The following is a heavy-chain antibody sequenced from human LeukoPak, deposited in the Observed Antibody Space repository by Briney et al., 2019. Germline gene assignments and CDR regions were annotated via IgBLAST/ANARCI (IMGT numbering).Heavy chain of an antibody. CDR2: VNSDGSST. J-gene: IGHJ4*02. D-gene: IGHD1-26*01. Sequence: GGSLRLSCAASGFTFSSYWMHWVRQAPGKGLVWVSRVNSDGSSTDYADSVKGRFTISRDNAKNTLYVQMNSLSAEDTAVYYCVRQGTVGEFDYWGQGTLVTVSS. CDR3: VRQGTVGEFDY. CDR1: GFTFSSYW. V-gene: IGHV3-74*01.